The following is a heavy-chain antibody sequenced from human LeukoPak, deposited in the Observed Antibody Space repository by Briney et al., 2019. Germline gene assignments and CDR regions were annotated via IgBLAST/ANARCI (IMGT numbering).Heavy chain of an antibody. D-gene: IGHD3-10*01. Sequence: GGSLRLSCAASGFIFSSYSMKWVRQAPGKGLEWVSSISSSSSYIYYADSVKGRFTISRDNAKNSLYLQMNSLRAEDTAVYYCARDFGGIPGYRYYYYYMDVWGKGTTVTVSS. J-gene: IGHJ6*03. CDR1: GFIFSSYS. CDR3: ARDFGGIPGYRYYYYYMDV. CDR2: ISSSSSYI. V-gene: IGHV3-21*01.